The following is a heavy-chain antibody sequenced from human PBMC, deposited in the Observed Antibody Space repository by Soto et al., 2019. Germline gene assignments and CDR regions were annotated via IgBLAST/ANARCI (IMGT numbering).Heavy chain of an antibody. CDR3: ASTLDG. Sequence: QVQLVESGGSMVQPGRSLRLSSAASGFTFSSYAMHWVRQAPGKGLEWVAVISYDGSNKYYADSVKGRFTISRDNSKNTLYLQMNSMRADDTAVYYCASTLDGWGQGTTVTVSS. J-gene: IGHJ6*02. CDR2: ISYDGSNK. V-gene: IGHV3-30-3*01. CDR1: GFTFSSYA.